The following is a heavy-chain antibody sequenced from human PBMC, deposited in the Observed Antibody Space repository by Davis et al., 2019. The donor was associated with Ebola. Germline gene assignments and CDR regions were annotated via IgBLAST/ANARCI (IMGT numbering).Heavy chain of an antibody. Sequence: AASVKVSCKASGYTFIEYYIHWVRQAPGQGLEWMGRINPNSGGTNYAQKFQGRVTMTRDTSISTAYMELSRLRSDDTAVYYCARESVLLWFGDPYYYYGMDVWGKGTTVTVSS. J-gene: IGHJ6*04. D-gene: IGHD3-10*01. CDR2: INPNSGGT. CDR1: GYTFIEYY. V-gene: IGHV1-2*06. CDR3: ARESVLLWFGDPYYYYGMDV.